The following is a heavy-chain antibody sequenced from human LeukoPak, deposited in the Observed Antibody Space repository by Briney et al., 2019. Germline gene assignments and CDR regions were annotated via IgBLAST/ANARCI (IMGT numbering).Heavy chain of an antibody. D-gene: IGHD3-22*01. CDR2: IQPGDSKT. Sequence: GESPKISCKGSGYSFTSYWIGWVRQMPGKGLEWLGIIQPGDSKTRYSPSFQGQVNLSVDKSINTAYLHWSSLEASDTAIFYCATSFDSSVYYFDYWGRGTLVTVSS. J-gene: IGHJ4*02. CDR3: ATSFDSSVYYFDY. CDR1: GYSFTSYW. V-gene: IGHV5-51*01.